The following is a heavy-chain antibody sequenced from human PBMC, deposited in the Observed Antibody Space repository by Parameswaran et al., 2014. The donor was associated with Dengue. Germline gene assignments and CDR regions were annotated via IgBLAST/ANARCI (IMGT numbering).Heavy chain of an antibody. Sequence: RWIRQPPGKGLEWVSVIYSGGSTYYADSVKGRFTISRDNSKNTLYLQMNSLRAEDTAVYYCAREVGYYYYGMDVWGQGTTVTVSS. D-gene: IGHD1-26*01. V-gene: IGHV3-53*05. CDR3: AREVGYYYYGMDV. J-gene: IGHJ6*02. CDR2: IYSGGST.